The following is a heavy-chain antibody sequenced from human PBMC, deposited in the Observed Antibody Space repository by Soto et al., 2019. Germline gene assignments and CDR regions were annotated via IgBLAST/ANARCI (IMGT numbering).Heavy chain of an antibody. J-gene: IGHJ5*02. CDR2: ISDTGTRT. CDR1: GFTFSSAA. CDR3: AKSLDIHYKNWFDP. V-gene: IGHV3-23*01. Sequence: QILESGGSLVQPGGSLRLSCVAAGFTFSSAAMNWVRQAPGKGLEWVSIISDTGTRTHYADSVKGRFTISRDNSKNTLYLDMNSLRAEDTAVYYCAKSLDIHYKNWFDPWGQGTRVTVSS. D-gene: IGHD4-4*01.